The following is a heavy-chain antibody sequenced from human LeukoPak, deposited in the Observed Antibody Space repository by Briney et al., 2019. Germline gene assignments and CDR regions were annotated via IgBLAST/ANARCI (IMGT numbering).Heavy chain of an antibody. D-gene: IGHD3-10*01. CDR1: GFTFSNAW. CDR3: TTDPSEPAIHLLWAYYYGMDV. J-gene: IGHJ6*02. Sequence: GGSLRLSCAASGFTFSNAWMSWVRQAPGKGLEWVGRIKSKTDGGTTDYAAPVKGRFTISRDDSKNTLYLQMNSLKTEDTAVYYCTTDPSEPAIHLLWAYYYGMDVWGQGTTVTVSS. CDR2: IKSKTDGGTT. V-gene: IGHV3-15*01.